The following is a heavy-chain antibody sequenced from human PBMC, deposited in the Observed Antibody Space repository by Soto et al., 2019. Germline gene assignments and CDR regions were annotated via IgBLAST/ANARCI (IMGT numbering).Heavy chain of an antibody. V-gene: IGHV3-21*01. J-gene: IGHJ3*02. CDR2: ISSSSSYI. CDR1: GFTFSSYS. Sequence: GGSLRLSCAASGFTFSSYSMNWVRQAPGKGLEWVSSISSSSSYIYYADSVKGRFTISRDNAKNSLYLQMNSLRAEDTAVYYCASSGDTMVRGPNQAFDIWGQGTMVTVSS. D-gene: IGHD3-10*01. CDR3: ASSGDTMVRGPNQAFDI.